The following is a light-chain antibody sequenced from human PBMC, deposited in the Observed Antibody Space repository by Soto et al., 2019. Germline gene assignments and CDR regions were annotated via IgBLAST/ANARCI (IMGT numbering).Light chain of an antibody. CDR2: GAS. V-gene: IGKV3-15*01. CDR3: QQYNNWTRT. CDR1: QSVRSD. Sequence: EIVITQSPATLSVSPGERATLSCRASQSVRSDLAWYHQKPGQAPRLLIYGASTRETGIRARFSGSGSGTEFTRTINSLQSEDVAVYYCQQYNNWTRTFGQGTKVDIK. J-gene: IGKJ1*01.